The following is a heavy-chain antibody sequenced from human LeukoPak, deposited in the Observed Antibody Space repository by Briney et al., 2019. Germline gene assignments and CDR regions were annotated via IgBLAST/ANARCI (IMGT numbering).Heavy chain of an antibody. CDR3: ARLGYYYGSRSYGRQLWFDP. D-gene: IGHD3-10*01. V-gene: IGHV4-34*01. CDR1: GGSFSGYY. J-gene: IGHJ5*02. Sequence: SETLSLTCAVYGGSFSGYYWSWIRQPPGKGLEWIGEIDHSGRTNSNASFKSRVTISVDMSKNQCSLRLSSGTAADTAVYYCARLGYYYGSRSYGRQLWFDPWGQRTLVTVSS. CDR2: IDHSGRT.